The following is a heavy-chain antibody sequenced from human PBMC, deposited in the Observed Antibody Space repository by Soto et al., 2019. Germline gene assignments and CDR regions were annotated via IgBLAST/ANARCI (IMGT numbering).Heavy chain of an antibody. J-gene: IGHJ4*02. CDR1: GYTFTGYY. CDR2: INASNGNT. Sequence: GASVKVSCKASGYTFTGYYMHWVRQAPGQGLEWMGWINASNGNTKYSQKFQGRVTITRDTSASTAYMELSSLRSEDTAVYYCARRPYYYDSSGYSHFDYWGQGTLVTVSS. V-gene: IGHV1-3*01. D-gene: IGHD3-22*01. CDR3: ARRPYYYDSSGYSHFDY.